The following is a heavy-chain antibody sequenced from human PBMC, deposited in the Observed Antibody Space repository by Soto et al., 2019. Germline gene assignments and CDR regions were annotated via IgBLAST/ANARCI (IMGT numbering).Heavy chain of an antibody. CDR2: ISSSGSTI. CDR3: ARDRGWSLFDY. D-gene: IGHD6-19*01. CDR1: GFTFSSYS. V-gene: IGHV3-48*01. J-gene: IGHJ4*02. Sequence: PGGSLRLSCAASGFTFSSYSMNWVRQAPGKGLEWVSYISSSGSTIYYADSVKGRFTISRSNAKNSLYLQMNSLRAEDTAVYYCARDRGWSLFDYWGQGTLVTVSS.